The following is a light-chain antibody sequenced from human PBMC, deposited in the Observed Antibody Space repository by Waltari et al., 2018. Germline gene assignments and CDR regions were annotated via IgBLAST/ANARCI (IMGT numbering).Light chain of an antibody. V-gene: IGKV3-20*01. J-gene: IGKJ4*01. CDR3: QQYGSSSLT. Sequence: DIVLTQSPGTLSLSPGESATLSCRASQSVRNNYLAWYQQKPGQAPRLLIYGASSRAAGIPDRFSGSGSGTDFTLTISRLEPEDFAVYYCQQYGSSSLTFGGGTKVESK. CDR1: QSVRNNY. CDR2: GAS.